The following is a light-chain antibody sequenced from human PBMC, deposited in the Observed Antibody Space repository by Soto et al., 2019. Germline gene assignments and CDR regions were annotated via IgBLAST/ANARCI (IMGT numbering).Light chain of an antibody. Sequence: QSVLTQPPSASGTPGQRVTISCSGSSSNIGSTSVYWYQQLPGTAPKLLIYYDNLRPSGVPDRISGSKSGTSASLAISGLQSDDEADYYCAAWDDSLNGRVFGTGTKVTVL. V-gene: IGLV1-44*01. CDR2: YDN. J-gene: IGLJ1*01. CDR1: SSNIGSTS. CDR3: AAWDDSLNGRV.